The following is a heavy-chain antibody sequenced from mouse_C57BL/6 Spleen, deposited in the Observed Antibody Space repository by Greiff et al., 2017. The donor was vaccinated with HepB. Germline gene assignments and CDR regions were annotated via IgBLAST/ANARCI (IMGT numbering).Heavy chain of an antibody. J-gene: IGHJ3*01. CDR1: GYTFTGYW. V-gene: IGHV1-9*01. CDR2: ILPGSGST. D-gene: IGHD2-4*01. CDR3: ARSGIYYDYGAWFAY. Sequence: QVQLQQSGAELMKPGASVKLSCKATGYTFTGYWIEWVKQGPGHGLEWIGEILPGSGSTNYNEKFKGKATFTADTSSNTAYMQLSSLTTEDSAIYYCARSGIYYDYGAWFAYWGQGTLVTVSA.